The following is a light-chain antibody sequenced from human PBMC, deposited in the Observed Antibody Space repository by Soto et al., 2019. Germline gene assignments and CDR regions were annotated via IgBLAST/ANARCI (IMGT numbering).Light chain of an antibody. CDR1: QSVSTSY. V-gene: IGKV3-20*01. CDR3: QQYGSSTRT. Sequence: EIVLTQTPGTLSLSPGERATLSCRASQSVSTSYLAWYQQKLGQAPRLLIYGASTRAPGIPDRFSGSGSGTDFTLTISRLEPEDFALYSCQQYGSSTRTVGQGTKVEIK. J-gene: IGKJ1*01. CDR2: GAS.